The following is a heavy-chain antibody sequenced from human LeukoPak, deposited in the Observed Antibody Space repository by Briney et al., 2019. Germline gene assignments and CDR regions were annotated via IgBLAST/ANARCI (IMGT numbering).Heavy chain of an antibody. Sequence: SQTLSLTCAISGDSVSSNSAAWNWIRQSPSRGLEWLGRTYYRSKWYNDYAVSVKGRITINPDTSKNQFSLQLNSVTPEDTAVYYCARLDRYCTNGVCYPDYWGQGTLVTVSS. J-gene: IGHJ4*02. D-gene: IGHD2-8*01. CDR3: ARLDRYCTNGVCYPDY. CDR1: GDSVSSNSAA. CDR2: TYYRSKWYN. V-gene: IGHV6-1*01.